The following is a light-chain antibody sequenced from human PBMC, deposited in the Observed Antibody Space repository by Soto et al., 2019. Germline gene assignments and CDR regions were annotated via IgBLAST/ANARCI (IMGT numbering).Light chain of an antibody. Sequence: EIVMTQSPATLSVSPGERATLSCRASQIVSSNLAWYQQKPGQAPRLLIYGASTRATGIPARFSGSGSGTEFTLTISSLQSEDFAVYYCQQYNNWPRTFGQWTKVEIK. CDR2: GAS. J-gene: IGKJ1*01. CDR1: QIVSSN. V-gene: IGKV3-15*01. CDR3: QQYNNWPRT.